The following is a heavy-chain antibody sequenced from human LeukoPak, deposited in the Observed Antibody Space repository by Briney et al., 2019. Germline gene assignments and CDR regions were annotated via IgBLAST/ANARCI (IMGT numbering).Heavy chain of an antibody. D-gene: IGHD5-12*01. Sequence: GGSLRLSCAASGFTFSSYGMHWVRQAPGKGLEWVAVISYDGSNKYYADSVKGRFTISRDNSKNTLYLQMNSLRAEDTAVYYCAKDWQWLRLLIDYWGQGTLVTVSS. V-gene: IGHV3-30*18. CDR2: ISYDGSNK. CDR3: AKDWQWLRLLIDY. J-gene: IGHJ4*02. CDR1: GFTFSSYG.